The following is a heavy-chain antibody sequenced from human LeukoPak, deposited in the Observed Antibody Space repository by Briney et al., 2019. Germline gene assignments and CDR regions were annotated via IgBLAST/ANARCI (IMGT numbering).Heavy chain of an antibody. Sequence: PSETLSLTCRVSVVSISASSHYWAWVRQPPGNWLEWLGSVYYTGSIRYNTSLKSRVTISVDMSKNALFLTVNSVTAADTAFYYCARRDYRAWIDPWGQGILVTVSP. CDR1: VVSISASSHY. J-gene: IGHJ5*02. V-gene: IGHV4-39*01. D-gene: IGHD2-21*01. CDR3: ARRDYRAWIDP. CDR2: VYYTGSI.